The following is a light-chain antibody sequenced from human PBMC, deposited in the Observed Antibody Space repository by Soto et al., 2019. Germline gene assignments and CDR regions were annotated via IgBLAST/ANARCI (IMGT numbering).Light chain of an antibody. CDR2: GAS. CDR1: QSVRSD. Sequence: EIVLTQSPGTLSLSPGERSTLSCMAIQSVRSDYLAWYQQKPGQSPRLLIYGASTRATGIPARFSGSGSGTEFTLTISSLQSEDFAVYYCQQYNNWPPITVGPGTRLEIK. CDR3: QQYNNWPPIT. J-gene: IGKJ5*01. V-gene: IGKV3-15*01.